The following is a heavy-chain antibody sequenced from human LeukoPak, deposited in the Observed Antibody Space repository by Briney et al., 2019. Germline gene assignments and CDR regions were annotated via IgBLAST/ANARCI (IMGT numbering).Heavy chain of an antibody. J-gene: IGHJ4*02. V-gene: IGHV3-30*03. Sequence: GGSLRLSCAASGFTFSSYGMHWVRQAPGKGLEWVAVISYDGSNKYYADSVKGRFTISRDNSKNTLFLQMNSLRGEDTAVYYCATETGDSPDYWGQGTLVTVSS. CDR1: GFTFSSYG. CDR2: ISYDGSNK. D-gene: IGHD3-10*01. CDR3: ATETGDSPDY.